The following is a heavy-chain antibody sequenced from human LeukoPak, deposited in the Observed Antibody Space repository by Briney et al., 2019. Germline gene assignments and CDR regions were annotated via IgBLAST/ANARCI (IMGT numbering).Heavy chain of an antibody. CDR2: MYTGGST. CDR3: ARAPFYYDSSGYPYFDG. Sequence: PGGSLRLSCAASGFTISTNYMSWVRQAPGKGLEWVSVMYTGGSTYYADSVKGRFTISRDNSKNTLYLRMNSLRAEDTALYYCARAPFYYDSSGYPYFDGWGQGTLVTVSS. J-gene: IGHJ4*02. V-gene: IGHV3-53*01. CDR1: GFTISTNY. D-gene: IGHD3-22*01.